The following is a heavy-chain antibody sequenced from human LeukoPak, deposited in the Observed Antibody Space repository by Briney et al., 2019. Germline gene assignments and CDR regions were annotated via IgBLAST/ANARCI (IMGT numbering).Heavy chain of an antibody. V-gene: IGHV1-18*01. D-gene: IGHD2-2*01. Sequence: ASVTVSCKASGYTFTSYGISWVRQAPGQGIEWMGWISAYNGNTNYAQKLQGRVTMTTDTSTSTAYMELRSLRSDDTAVYYCAGDSFPLPPDIVVVPAANYWGQGTLVTVSS. CDR2: ISAYNGNT. CDR1: GYTFTSYG. CDR3: AGDSFPLPPDIVVVPAANY. J-gene: IGHJ4*02.